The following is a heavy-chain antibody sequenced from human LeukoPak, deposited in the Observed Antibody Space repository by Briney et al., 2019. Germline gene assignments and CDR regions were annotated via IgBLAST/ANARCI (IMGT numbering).Heavy chain of an antibody. D-gene: IGHD3-10*01. CDR3: ARDYYGSGTYYKDY. Sequence: ASVKVSCKASGYTFTAYYLHWVRPAPGQGLAWMGWIHPNSGGTNYAQNFQGRVSLTPDTSISTVYMELSRLRSDDTAVYYCARDYYGSGTYYKDYWGQGTLVTVSS. CDR2: IHPNSGGT. V-gene: IGHV1-2*02. J-gene: IGHJ4*02. CDR1: GYTFTAYY.